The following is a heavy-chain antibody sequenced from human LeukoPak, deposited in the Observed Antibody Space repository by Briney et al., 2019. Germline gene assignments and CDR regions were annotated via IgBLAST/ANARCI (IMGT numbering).Heavy chain of an antibody. D-gene: IGHD5-12*01. CDR3: ARHVHSGYDWPILDV. Sequence: SETLSLTCTVSGGSISSYYWSWIRPPPGKGLEWIGYIYYSGSTNYNPSLKSRVTISVDTSKNQFSLKLSSVTAADTAVYYCARHVHSGYDWPILDVWGQGTTVTVSS. CDR2: IYYSGST. CDR1: GGSISSYY. V-gene: IGHV4-59*08. J-gene: IGHJ6*02.